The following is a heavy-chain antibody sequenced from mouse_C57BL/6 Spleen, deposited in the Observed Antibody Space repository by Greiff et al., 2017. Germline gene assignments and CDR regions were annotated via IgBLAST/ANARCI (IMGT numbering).Heavy chain of an antibody. J-gene: IGHJ2*01. Sequence: QVQLQQPGAELVKPGASVKMSCKASGYTFTSYWITWVKQRPGQGLEWIGDIYPGSGSTNYNEKFKSKATLTVDTSSSTAYMQLRSLTSEDSAVYYCARYLRYGSSYGYFDYWGQGTTLTVSS. V-gene: IGHV1-55*01. CDR2: IYPGSGST. CDR3: ARYLRYGSSYGYFDY. CDR1: GYTFTSYW. D-gene: IGHD1-1*01.